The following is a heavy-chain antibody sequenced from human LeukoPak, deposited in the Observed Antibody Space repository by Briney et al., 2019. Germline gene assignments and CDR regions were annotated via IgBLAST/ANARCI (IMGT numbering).Heavy chain of an antibody. V-gene: IGHV3-43*02. CDR3: ARADY. CDR2: ISGDGGSL. Sequence: SGGSLRLSCAASGFTFDAYAMHWVRQAPGKGLEWVSLISGDGGSLHYADSVKGRFTISRDNAKNSLYLQMNSLRAEDTAVYYCARADYWGQGTLVTVSS. CDR1: GFTFDAYA. J-gene: IGHJ4*02.